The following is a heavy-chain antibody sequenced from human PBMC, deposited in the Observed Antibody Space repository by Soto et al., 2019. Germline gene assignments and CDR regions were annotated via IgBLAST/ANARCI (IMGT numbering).Heavy chain of an antibody. J-gene: IGHJ2*01. V-gene: IGHV3-48*02. CDR3: ARAMNYYDSSGYSIYWYFDL. CDR2: ISSSSSTI. CDR1: GFTFSSYS. Sequence: GGSLRLSCAASGFTFSSYSMNWVRQAPGKGLEWVSYISSSSSTIYYADSVKGRFTISRDNAKNSLYLQMNSLRDEDTAVYYCARAMNYYDSSGYSIYWYFDLWGRGTLVTVSS. D-gene: IGHD3-22*01.